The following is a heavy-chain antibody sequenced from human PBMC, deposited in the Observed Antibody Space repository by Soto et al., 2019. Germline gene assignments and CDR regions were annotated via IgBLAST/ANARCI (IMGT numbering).Heavy chain of an antibody. CDR2: MNANSGNT. V-gene: IGHV1-8*02. D-gene: IGHD6-13*01. Sequence: ASVKVSCKASGYTFTSYGISWVRQAPGQGLEWMGWMNANSGNTGYAQKFQGRVTMTRNTSISTAYMELSSLRSEDTAVYYCARVGNYYYYMDVWGKGTTVTVSS. J-gene: IGHJ6*03. CDR1: GYTFTSYG. CDR3: ARVGNYYYYMDV.